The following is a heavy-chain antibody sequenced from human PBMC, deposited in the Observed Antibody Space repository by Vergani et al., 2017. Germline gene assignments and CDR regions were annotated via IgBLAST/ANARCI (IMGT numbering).Heavy chain of an antibody. CDR3: TTPPTVTTGGMEV. CDR2: VDPEDGET. Sequence: EVQLVQSGAEVKKPGATMKISCKVSGYTFTDHYMHWVKQAPGKGLEWMGLVDPEDGETIYAEKFKGRVTIAADASTDTAHLELSSLRSEDAAVYYCTTPPTVTTGGMEVWGQGTTVIDSS. V-gene: IGHV1-69-2*01. D-gene: IGHD4-11*01. J-gene: IGHJ6*02. CDR1: GYTFTDHY.